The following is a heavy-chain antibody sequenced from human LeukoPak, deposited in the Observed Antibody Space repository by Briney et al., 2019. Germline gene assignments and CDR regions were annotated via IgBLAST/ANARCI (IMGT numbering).Heavy chain of an antibody. V-gene: IGHV3-48*02. Sequence: GGSLRLSCATSGFSFSDYCMNWARQAPGEGLEWVSNIRTSTEGANYAIYADSVKGRVTFSRDHAKNTLYLHMHSLRDDDTAVYYCARDQRYAFDYWGQGILVTVSS. J-gene: IGHJ4*02. CDR1: GFSFSDYC. CDR2: IRTSTEGANYA. CDR3: ARDQRYAFDY. D-gene: IGHD3-9*01.